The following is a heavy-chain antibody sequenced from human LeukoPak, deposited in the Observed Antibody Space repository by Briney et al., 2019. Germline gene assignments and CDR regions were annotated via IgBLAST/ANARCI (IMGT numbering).Heavy chain of an antibody. CDR1: GGSISSYY. V-gene: IGHV4-59*08. J-gene: IGHJ6*02. D-gene: IGHD3-16*01. CDR2: IYYSGST. CDR3: ALGDGDYYYYGMDV. Sequence: PSETLSLTCTVSGGSISSYYWSWIRQPPGKGLEWIGYIYYSGSTNYNPSLKSRVTISVDTSKNQFSLKLSSVTAADTAVYYCALGDGDYYYYGMDVWGQGTTVTVSS.